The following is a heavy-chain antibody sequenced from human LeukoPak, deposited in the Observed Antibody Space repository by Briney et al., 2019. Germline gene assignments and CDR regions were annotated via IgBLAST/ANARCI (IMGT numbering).Heavy chain of an antibody. J-gene: IGHJ5*02. Sequence: SETLSLTCTVSGGSISSSSYYWGWIRQPPGKGLEWIGRIYYSGSTYYNPSLKSRVTISVDTSKNQFSLKLSSVTAADTAVYYCARRYSSSWFNWFDPWGQGTLVTVSS. V-gene: IGHV4-39*01. CDR1: GGSISSSSYY. CDR2: IYYSGST. CDR3: ARRYSSSWFNWFDP. D-gene: IGHD6-13*01.